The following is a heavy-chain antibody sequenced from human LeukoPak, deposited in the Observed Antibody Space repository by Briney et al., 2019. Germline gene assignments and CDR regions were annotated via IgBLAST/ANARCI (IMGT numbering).Heavy chain of an antibody. D-gene: IGHD5-18*01. CDR2: ISSSGSTI. V-gene: IGHV3-48*03. CDR1: GFTFSSYE. CDR3: ARAKGYGHLGYYYYGMDV. Sequence: GGSLRLSCAASGFTFSSYEMNWVRQAPGKGLEWVSYISSSGSTIYYADSVKGRFTISRDNAKNSPYLQMNSLRAEDTAVYYCARAKGYGHLGYYYYGMDVWGQGTTVTVSS. J-gene: IGHJ6*02.